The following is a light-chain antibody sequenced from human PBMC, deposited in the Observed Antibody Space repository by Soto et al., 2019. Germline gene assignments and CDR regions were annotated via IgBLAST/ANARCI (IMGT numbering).Light chain of an antibody. V-gene: IGLV2-14*01. CDR3: ASYTNTGTLV. J-gene: IGLJ3*02. Sequence: QSVLTQPASVSGSPGQSITIACTGTSSDVGGYNYVSWYQQHPGKAPKLMIYEVSNRPSGVSNRFSGAKSGNTASLNISGLQAEDEADYYCASYTNTGTLVFGGGTKLTVL. CDR1: SSDVGGYNY. CDR2: EVS.